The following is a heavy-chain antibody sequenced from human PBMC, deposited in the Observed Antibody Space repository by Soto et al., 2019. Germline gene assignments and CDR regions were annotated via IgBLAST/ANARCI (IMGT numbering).Heavy chain of an antibody. J-gene: IGHJ6*03. D-gene: IGHD4-17*01. CDR1: GFTFSSYA. CDR3: AKDGNYGDYPYYYYYMDV. CDR2: ISGSGGST. Sequence: GGSLRLSCAASGFTFSSYAMSWVRQAPGKGLEWVSAISGSGGSTYYADSVKGRFTISRDNSKNTLYLQMNSLRAEDTAVYYCAKDGNYGDYPYYYYYMDVWGKGTTVTVSS. V-gene: IGHV3-23*01.